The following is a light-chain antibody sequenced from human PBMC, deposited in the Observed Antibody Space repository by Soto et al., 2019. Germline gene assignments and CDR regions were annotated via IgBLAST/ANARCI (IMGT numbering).Light chain of an antibody. CDR2: GAS. CDR1: QDIRNY. J-gene: IGKJ1*01. CDR3: LQDHNYFWT. Sequence: AVQMTQSPSSLSASVGDRVTITCRASQDIRNYLGWYQQKPGKAPKLLIHGASSLQSGVPSRFAGSGSGTDFTLTISSLQPEDSASYFCLQDHNYFWTFGQGTKVEVK. V-gene: IGKV1-6*01.